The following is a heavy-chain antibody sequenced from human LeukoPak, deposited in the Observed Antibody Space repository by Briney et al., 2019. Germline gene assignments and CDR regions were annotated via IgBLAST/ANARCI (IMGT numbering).Heavy chain of an antibody. CDR3: AREDPGPDGDGGGY. CDR1: GYTFTSYY. D-gene: IGHD4-17*01. V-gene: IGHV1-46*01. J-gene: IGHJ4*02. CDR2: INPSGGST. Sequence: GASVKISCKASGYTFTSYYMHWVRQTPGQGLEWMGIINPSGGSTSYAQKFQGRVTMTGDTSTSTVYMELSSLRSEDTAVYYCAREDPGPDGDGGGYWGQGTLVTVSS.